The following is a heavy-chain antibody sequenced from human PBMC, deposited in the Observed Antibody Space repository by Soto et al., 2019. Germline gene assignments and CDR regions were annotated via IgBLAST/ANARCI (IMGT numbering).Heavy chain of an antibody. D-gene: IGHD3-9*01. CDR2: IYHSGST. Sequence: SETLSLTCAVSGYSISSGYYWGWIRQPPGRGLEWIGSIYHSGSTYYNPSLKSRVTISVDTSKNQFSLKLSSVTAADTAVYYCAREDSSYYDILTGHRGPRVVDPWGQGTLVTVSS. CDR1: GYSISSGYY. V-gene: IGHV4-38-2*02. J-gene: IGHJ5*02. CDR3: AREDSSYYDILTGHRGPRVVDP.